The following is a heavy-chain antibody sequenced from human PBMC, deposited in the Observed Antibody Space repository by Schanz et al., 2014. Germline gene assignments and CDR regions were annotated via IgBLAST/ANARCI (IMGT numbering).Heavy chain of an antibody. CDR1: GFTFSSYA. D-gene: IGHD6-13*01. J-gene: IGHJ4*02. CDR2: ISGGGGTT. CDR3: ARELIAAAGEAIDY. V-gene: IGHV3-23*01. Sequence: EVQLLESGGGLVQPGGSLRLSCAASGFTFSSYAMSWVRQAPGKGLEWVSAISGGGGTTYYADSVKGRFTISRDNSKNTQYLQMNSRGAGDAVVYYGARELIAAAGEAIDYWGQGTLVAVSA.